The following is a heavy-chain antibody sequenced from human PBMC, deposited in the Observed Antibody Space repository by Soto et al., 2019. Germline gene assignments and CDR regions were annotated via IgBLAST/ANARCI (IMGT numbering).Heavy chain of an antibody. Sequence: QVQLVQSGAEVKKPGASVKVSCKTSGYTFTGYFIHWVRQAPGQGLEWMGWINPNSGGTNYAQKFQGRVTMTRDTSMSTAYMELSRLTSDDTAVYYCAKDQRKPAIFGVVTLSWGQGTLVTVSS. J-gene: IGHJ5*02. CDR3: AKDQRKPAIFGVVTLS. CDR1: GYTFTGYF. V-gene: IGHV1-2*02. D-gene: IGHD3-3*01. CDR2: INPNSGGT.